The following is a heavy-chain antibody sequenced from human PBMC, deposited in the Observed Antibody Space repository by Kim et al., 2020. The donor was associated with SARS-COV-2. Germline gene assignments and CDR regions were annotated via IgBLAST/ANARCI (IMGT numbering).Heavy chain of an antibody. CDR2: ISYEGGKK. V-gene: IGHV3-30*18. Sequence: GGSLRLSCEASGFGFNNFGMHWVRQAPGKGLEWVALISYEGGKKYYADSLKGRFTISRDSSKNTVYLQMNSLRAEDTAVYYCAKDRSLLMITVGGESGGLDGWGQRPTVTASS. J-gene: IGHJ6*02. D-gene: IGHD3-16*01. CDR3: AKDRSLLMITVGGESGGLDG. CDR1: GFGFNNFG.